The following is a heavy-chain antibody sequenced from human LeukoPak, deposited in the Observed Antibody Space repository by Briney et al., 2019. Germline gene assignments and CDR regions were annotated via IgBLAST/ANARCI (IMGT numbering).Heavy chain of an antibody. Sequence: SETLSLTCTVSGGSISSSSYYWGWIRQPPGKGLEWIGSIYYSGSTHYTPSLKSRVTISIDTSKNQFSLKLNSVTAADTAVYYCARGRRDGYTLYYMDVWGKGTTVTISS. V-gene: IGHV4-39*01. CDR2: IYYSGST. J-gene: IGHJ6*03. CDR3: ARGRRDGYTLYYMDV. CDR1: GGSISSSSYY. D-gene: IGHD5-24*01.